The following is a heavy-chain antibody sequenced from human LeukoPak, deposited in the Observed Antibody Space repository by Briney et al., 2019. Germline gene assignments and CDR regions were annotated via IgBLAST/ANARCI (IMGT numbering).Heavy chain of an antibody. V-gene: IGHV4-38-2*02. Sequence: SETLSLTCTVSGYSISSGYYWGWIRQPPGKGLEWIGSIYYSGSTYYNPSLKSRVTISVDTSKNQFSLKLSSVTAADTAVYYCARVRGDSSGWYKGYRYFDLWGRGTLVTVSS. CDR2: IYYSGST. CDR1: GYSISSGYY. CDR3: ARVRGDSSGWYKGYRYFDL. J-gene: IGHJ2*01. D-gene: IGHD6-19*01.